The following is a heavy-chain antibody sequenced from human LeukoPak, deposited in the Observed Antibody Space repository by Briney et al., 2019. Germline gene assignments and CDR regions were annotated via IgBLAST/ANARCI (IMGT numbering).Heavy chain of an antibody. Sequence: ASVKVSCKVSGYTLTELSMHWVRQAPGKGLEWMGGFDPEDGETIYAQKFQGRVTMTEDTSTDTAYMELSSLRSEDTAVYYCATAGGSYRYYYMDVWGKGTTVTVSS. CDR2: FDPEDGET. CDR1: GYTLTELS. CDR3: ATAGGSYRYYYMDV. D-gene: IGHD1-26*01. V-gene: IGHV1-24*01. J-gene: IGHJ6*03.